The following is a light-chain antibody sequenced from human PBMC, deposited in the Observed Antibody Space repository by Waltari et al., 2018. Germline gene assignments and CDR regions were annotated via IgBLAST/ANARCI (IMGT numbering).Light chain of an antibody. CDR3: QKYVNLPAT. V-gene: IGKV3-20*01. Sequence: EIVLTQSPGTLSLSPGERATLSCRASQSVGRYLAWYQRKPGQAPRLLIYDASTRATGIPDRFSGSGSGTDCSLAISRLESEDFAVYYCQKYVNLPATFGQGTKVEIK. CDR2: DAS. CDR1: QSVGRY. J-gene: IGKJ1*01.